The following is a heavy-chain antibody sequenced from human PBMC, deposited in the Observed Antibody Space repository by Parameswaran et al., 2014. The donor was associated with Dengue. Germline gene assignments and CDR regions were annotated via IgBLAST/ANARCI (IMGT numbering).Heavy chain of an antibody. V-gene: IGHV3-15*01. CDR3: TTYDYYDSSGYLRLFDY. CDR2: IKSKTDGGTT. Sequence: RWIRQPPGKGLEWVGRIKSKTDGGTTDYAAPVKGRFTISRDDSENTLYLQMNSLKTEDTAVYYCTTYDYYDSSGYLRLFDYWGQGTLVTVSS. D-gene: IGHD3-22*01. J-gene: IGHJ4*02.